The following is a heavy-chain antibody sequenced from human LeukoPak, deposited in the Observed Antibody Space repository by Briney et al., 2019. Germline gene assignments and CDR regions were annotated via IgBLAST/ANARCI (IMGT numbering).Heavy chain of an antibody. J-gene: IGHJ4*02. CDR1: GYTFNSFS. CDR3: AREWKYCGATSCGYYFDY. D-gene: IGHD2-2*01. CDR2: ISTYNGNT. V-gene: IGHV1-18*01. Sequence: ASVKVSCKASGYTFNSFSINWVRQAPGQGLEWMGWISTYNGNTNHSQKLQGRVTMTTDTSTSTAYMELRSLRSDDTAVYYCAREWKYCGATSCGYYFDYWGQGTLVTVSS.